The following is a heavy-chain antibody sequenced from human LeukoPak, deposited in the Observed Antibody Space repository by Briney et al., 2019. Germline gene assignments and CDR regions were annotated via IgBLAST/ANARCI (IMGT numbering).Heavy chain of an antibody. CDR2: IYYTET. Sequence: PSETLSLTCTVSGGSISSYYWNWIRQSPGKGLEWIGYIYYTETSYNPSLKSRVTISADTSKNQFSLKLYSVTAADTAVYYCATRKLGNDYWGQGTLVTVSS. V-gene: IGHV4-59*01. D-gene: IGHD7-27*01. CDR3: ATRKLGNDY. J-gene: IGHJ4*02. CDR1: GGSISSYY.